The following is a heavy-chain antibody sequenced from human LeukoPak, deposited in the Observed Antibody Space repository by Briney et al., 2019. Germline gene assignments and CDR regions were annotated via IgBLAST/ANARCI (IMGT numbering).Heavy chain of an antibody. J-gene: IGHJ4*02. D-gene: IGHD6-25*01. CDR2: IYTAGST. Sequence: GRSPRLSCASSGFTVSGNYMSSVRHAPGKGLECVSVIYTAGSTYNADSVKGRFTISRDKSKNTLYIQMNTLRAEDTAVYFCAGGNTWPGLSYWGQGTLLTVSS. V-gene: IGHV3-53*01. CDR1: GFTVSGNY. CDR3: AGGNTWPGLSY.